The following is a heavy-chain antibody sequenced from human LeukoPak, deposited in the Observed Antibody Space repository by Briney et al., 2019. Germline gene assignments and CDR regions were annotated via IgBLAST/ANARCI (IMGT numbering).Heavy chain of an antibody. CDR3: ASFGGYYDNNGFDY. V-gene: IGHV3-23*01. CDR1: GFTFSSYA. CDR2: ITSGGGT. Sequence: GGSLRLSRAASGFTFSSYAMTWVRQAPGQGLEWVSGITSGGGTYYADSVKGRFTISRDNSKNTLNLQMNSLRAEDTAVYYCASFGGYYDNNGFDYWGQGTLVTVSS. J-gene: IGHJ4*02. D-gene: IGHD3-16*01.